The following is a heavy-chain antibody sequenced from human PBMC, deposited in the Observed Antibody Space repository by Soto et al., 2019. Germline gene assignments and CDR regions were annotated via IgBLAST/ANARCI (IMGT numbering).Heavy chain of an antibody. Sequence: GGSLRLSCTAPGFLFTDYYMSWIRQPPGKGLEWLAYIDGSSDYTNSADSVKGRFTISRDNSKNSVFLQMNNLRADDTAVYYCESGLRCSSTNYFDLWGRGNLGTVSS. V-gene: IGHV3-11*06. CDR2: IDGSSDYT. CDR3: ESGLRCSSTNYFDL. J-gene: IGHJ4*02. CDR1: GFLFTDYY. D-gene: IGHD2-8*01.